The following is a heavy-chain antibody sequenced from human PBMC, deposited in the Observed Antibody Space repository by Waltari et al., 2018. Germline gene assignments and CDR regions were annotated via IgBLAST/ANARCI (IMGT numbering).Heavy chain of an antibody. D-gene: IGHD3-16*01. Sequence: QVQLQQWGGGLLRPSETLSLSCSVSRGSFSAYHWTWIRQPPGTGLEWIGEIDHKGAATYNPSREGRVTISVDTSKNQFSLNLTSVTATDTAIYFCARPSVAARLGSLDYWGQGALVTVSS. J-gene: IGHJ4*02. CDR2: IDHKGAA. V-gene: IGHV4-34*01. CDR1: RGSFSAYH. CDR3: ARPSVAARLGSLDY.